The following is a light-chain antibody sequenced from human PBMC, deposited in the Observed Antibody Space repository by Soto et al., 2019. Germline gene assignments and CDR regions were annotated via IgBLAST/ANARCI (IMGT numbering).Light chain of an antibody. CDR3: QQYGKSLSIT. Sequence: EVVLTQSPGTLSLSPGERATLSCRASQSVSRIFLAWFQQKPGQTPRLLIYGASNRATGIPDRFSGSGSGTDFTLTISRVEPEDFAVYYCQQYGKSLSITFGQGTRLEMK. V-gene: IGKV3-20*01. J-gene: IGKJ5*01. CDR2: GAS. CDR1: QSVSRIF.